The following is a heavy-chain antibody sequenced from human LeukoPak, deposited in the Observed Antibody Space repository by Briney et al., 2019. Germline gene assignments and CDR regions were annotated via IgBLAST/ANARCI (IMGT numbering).Heavy chain of an antibody. CDR3: ARGGWSGWELTPYFDY. J-gene: IGHJ4*02. V-gene: IGHV1-69*13. Sequence: SVKVSCKASGGTFSSYAISWVRQAPGQGLEWMGGIISIFGTASYAQKFQGRVTITADESTSTAYMELSSLRSEDTAVYYCARGGWSGWELTPYFDYWGQGTLVTVSS. CDR2: IISIFGTA. D-gene: IGHD1-26*01. CDR1: GGTFSSYA.